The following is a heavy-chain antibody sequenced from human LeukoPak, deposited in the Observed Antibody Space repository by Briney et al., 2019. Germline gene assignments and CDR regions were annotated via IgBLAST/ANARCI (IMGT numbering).Heavy chain of an antibody. CDR3: ARDRPYGGKGDFDY. D-gene: IGHD4-23*01. J-gene: IGHJ4*02. CDR2: IHTDGST. CDR1: GFSVSDHY. Sequence: GGSLRLSCAASGFSVSDHYMNWVRQAPGKGLEWVSVIHTDGSTYSSDSVKGRFTISRDNSKNTLFLQMNSLRAEDAAVYYCARDRPYGGKGDFDYWGQGTLVTVSS. V-gene: IGHV3-66*01.